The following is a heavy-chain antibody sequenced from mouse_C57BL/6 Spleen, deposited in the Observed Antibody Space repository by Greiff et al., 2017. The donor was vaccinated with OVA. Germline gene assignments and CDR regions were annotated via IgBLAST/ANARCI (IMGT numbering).Heavy chain of an antibody. J-gene: IGHJ4*01. CDR2: ISSGSSTI. CDR1: GFTFSDYG. CDR3: AREAMDY. V-gene: IGHV5-17*01. Sequence: DVKLVESGGGLVKPGGSLKLSCAASGFTFSDYGMHWVRQAPEKGLEWVAYISSGSSTIYYADTVPGRFPISRDNAKNTLYRQMARLRTEDTAMYYSAREAMDYWGQGTSVTVSS.